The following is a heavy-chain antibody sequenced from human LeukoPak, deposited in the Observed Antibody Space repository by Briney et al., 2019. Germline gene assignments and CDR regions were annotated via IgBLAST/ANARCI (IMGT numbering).Heavy chain of an antibody. CDR2: INPNSGGT. CDR3: GRYDIMSGGQFDP. CDR1: GYTFTGYY. V-gene: IGHV1-2*02. J-gene: IGHJ5*02. D-gene: IGHD3-22*01. Sequence: ASVKVSCKASGYTFTGYYMHWVRQAPGQGLEWMGWINPNSGGTNYAQKFQGRVTMTRDTSISTAYMELSRLRSDDTAVYYCGRYDIMSGGQFDPWGQGTLVTASS.